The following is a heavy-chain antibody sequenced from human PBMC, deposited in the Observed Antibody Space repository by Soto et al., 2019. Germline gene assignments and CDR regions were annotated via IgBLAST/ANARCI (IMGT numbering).Heavy chain of an antibody. D-gene: IGHD2-21*02. V-gene: IGHV3-74*01. CDR1: GFTFSYYW. CDR2: IHSDGSST. Sequence: EVQLVESEGGLVQPGGSLSLSCAASGFTFSYYWMHWVRQAPGRGLVWVSRIHSDGSSTTYADSVKGRFTISRDNAKNTLALQMNSLRVEDTAGYYCARGDRGAFDLWGQGTMVTVSS. CDR3: ARGDRGAFDL. J-gene: IGHJ3*01.